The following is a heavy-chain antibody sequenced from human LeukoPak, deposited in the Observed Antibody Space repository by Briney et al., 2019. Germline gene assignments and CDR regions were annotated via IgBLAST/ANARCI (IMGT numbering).Heavy chain of an antibody. CDR1: GGSISSSSYY. CDR2: IYYSGST. CDR3: ARDSYYYDSSSLPFDY. Sequence: SETLSLTFTVSGGSISSSSYYWGWIRQPPGKGLEWIGSIYYSGSTYYNPSLKSRVTISVDTSKNQFSLKLSSVTAADTAVYYCARDSYYYDSSSLPFDYWGQGTLVTVSS. D-gene: IGHD3-22*01. V-gene: IGHV4-39*07. J-gene: IGHJ4*02.